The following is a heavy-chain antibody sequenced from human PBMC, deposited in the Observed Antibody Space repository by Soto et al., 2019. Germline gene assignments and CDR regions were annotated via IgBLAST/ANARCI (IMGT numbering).Heavy chain of an antibody. CDR1: GYTFTSYG. Sequence: AASVKVSCKASGYTFTSYGLSWVLQAPGQGLEWMGWITAHNSHTIYAQRLQGRVNMTTDTSTSTAYMDLRSLRSDDTAVYYCARVYLGSGNYYGVYDYWGQGTLVTVSS. D-gene: IGHD3-10*01. CDR3: ARVYLGSGNYYGVYDY. J-gene: IGHJ4*02. CDR2: ITAHNSHT. V-gene: IGHV1-18*04.